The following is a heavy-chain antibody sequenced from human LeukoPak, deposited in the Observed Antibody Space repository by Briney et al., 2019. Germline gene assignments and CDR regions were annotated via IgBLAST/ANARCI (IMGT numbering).Heavy chain of an antibody. CDR2: IWYDGSNK. CDR1: GHTFSSNG. Sequence: GRSLRLSSAPRGHTFSSNGMYCVRQAPGKGLEWVAVIWYDGSNKYYADSVKGRFTISRDNSKITLYLQMNSLRAEDTAVYYCVRRSRTPINNWFDPWGQGTLVTVSS. CDR3: VRRSRTPINNWFDP. D-gene: IGHD5-24*01. V-gene: IGHV3-33*01. J-gene: IGHJ5*02.